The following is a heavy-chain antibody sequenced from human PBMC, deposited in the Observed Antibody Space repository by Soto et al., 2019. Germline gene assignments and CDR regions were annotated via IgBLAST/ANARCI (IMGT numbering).Heavy chain of an antibody. J-gene: IGHJ5*02. V-gene: IGHV4-31*03. CDR3: ARIIAAASNWFDP. Sequence: SETLSLTCPVSGGSVSSAGYYCSWIRQFPGKGLEWMGYIYSSVNTYYNPSLKSRVSISLDTAKNQFSLKVRSVTAADTAVYYCARIIAAASNWFDPWGQGTQVTVSS. CDR1: GGSVSSAGYY. CDR2: IYSSVNT. D-gene: IGHD6-13*01.